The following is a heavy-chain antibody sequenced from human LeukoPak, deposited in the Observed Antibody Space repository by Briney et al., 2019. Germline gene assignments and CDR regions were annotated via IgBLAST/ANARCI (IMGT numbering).Heavy chain of an antibody. V-gene: IGHV3-23*01. CDR2: ISGSGGST. J-gene: IGHJ5*02. Sequence: RGSLRLSCAASGFTFISYAMSWVRQAPGKGLEWVSAISGSGGSTYYAESVKGRFTISRDNSKNTLYLQMNSLRAEDTAVYYCAKVPPVVVVPAAWGQGTLVTVSS. CDR3: AKVPPVVVVPAA. CDR1: GFTFISYA. D-gene: IGHD2-2*01.